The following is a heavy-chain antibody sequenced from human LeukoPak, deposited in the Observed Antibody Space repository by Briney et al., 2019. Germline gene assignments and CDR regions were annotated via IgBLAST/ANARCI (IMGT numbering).Heavy chain of an antibody. CDR1: GYTFTSYY. V-gene: IGHV1-8*03. J-gene: IGHJ3*02. Sequence: ASVKVSCKASGYTFTSYYMHWVRQAPGQGLEWMGWMNPKSGNRGYAQKFQGRVTITRNTSISTAYMELSSLRSEDTAVYYCAREDQADAFDIWGQGTMVTVSS. D-gene: IGHD2-2*01. CDR2: MNPKSGNR. CDR3: AREDQADAFDI.